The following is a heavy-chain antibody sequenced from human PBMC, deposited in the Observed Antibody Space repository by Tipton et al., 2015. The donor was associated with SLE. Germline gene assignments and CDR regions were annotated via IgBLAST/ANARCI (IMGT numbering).Heavy chain of an antibody. Sequence: TLSLTCTVSGGSISSHYWSWIRQPPGKGLEWIGYIYYSGSTNYNPSLKSRVTISVDTSKNQFSLKLSSVTAADTAVYYCARAVGDYYDSSGLSSAFDIWGQGTMVTVSS. J-gene: IGHJ3*02. CDR3: ARAVGDYYDSSGLSSAFDI. D-gene: IGHD3-22*01. CDR1: GGSISSHY. CDR2: IYYSGST. V-gene: IGHV4-59*11.